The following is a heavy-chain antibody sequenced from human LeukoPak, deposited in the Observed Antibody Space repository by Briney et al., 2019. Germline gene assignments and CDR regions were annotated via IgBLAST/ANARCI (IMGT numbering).Heavy chain of an antibody. J-gene: IGHJ4*02. CDR2: INWNGGST. CDR1: GFTFDDYA. D-gene: IGHD3-3*01. V-gene: IGHV3-20*04. Sequence: GGSLRLSCGASGFTFDDYAMNWVRQAPGKGLEWVSGINWNGGSTSYRDSVKGRLTISRDNAKNSLYLQINSLRAEDTALYYCARVKGSGYRNSIDYWGQGTLVTVSP. CDR3: ARVKGSGYRNSIDY.